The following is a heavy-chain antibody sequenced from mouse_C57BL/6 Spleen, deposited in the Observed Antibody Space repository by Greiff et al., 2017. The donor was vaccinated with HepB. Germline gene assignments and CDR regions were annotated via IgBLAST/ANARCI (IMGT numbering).Heavy chain of an antibody. Sequence: VQLQQPGAELVKPGASVKLSCKASGYTFTSYWMHWVKQRPGQGLEWIGMIHPNSGSTNYNEKFKSKATLTVDKSSSTAYMQLSSLTSEDSAVYYCLYYDYDVKTFFAYWGQGTLVTVSA. CDR1: GYTFTSYW. J-gene: IGHJ3*01. D-gene: IGHD2-4*01. CDR3: LYYDYDVKTFFAY. CDR2: IHPNSGST. V-gene: IGHV1-64*01.